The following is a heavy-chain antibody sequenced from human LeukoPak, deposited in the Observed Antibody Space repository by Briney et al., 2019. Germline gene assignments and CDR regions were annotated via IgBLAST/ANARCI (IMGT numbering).Heavy chain of an antibody. Sequence: GGSLRLSCAASGFTFSSYAMSWVRQAPGKGLEWVSAISGSGGSTYYADSVKGRFTISRDNSKNTLYLQMNSLRAEDTAVYYCAKHIAAAGYYYYYMDVWGKGTTVTVSS. V-gene: IGHV3-23*01. D-gene: IGHD6-13*01. CDR1: GFTFSSYA. J-gene: IGHJ6*03. CDR3: AKHIAAAGYYYYYMDV. CDR2: ISGSGGST.